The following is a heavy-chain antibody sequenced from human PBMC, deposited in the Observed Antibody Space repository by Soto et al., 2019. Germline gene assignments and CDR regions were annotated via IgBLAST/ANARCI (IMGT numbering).Heavy chain of an antibody. D-gene: IGHD2-15*01. CDR3: ARWDHSGDEYFDL. J-gene: IGHJ2*01. CDR2: IIPIFGTA. CDR1: GGTFSSYA. V-gene: IGHV1-69*01. Sequence: QVQLVQSGAEVKKPGSSVKVSCKASGGTFSSYAISWVRQAPGQGLEWMGGIIPIFGTANYAQKFQGRVTITADEPTSTAYMELSSLRSEDTAVYYCARWDHSGDEYFDLWAVAPWSLSPQ.